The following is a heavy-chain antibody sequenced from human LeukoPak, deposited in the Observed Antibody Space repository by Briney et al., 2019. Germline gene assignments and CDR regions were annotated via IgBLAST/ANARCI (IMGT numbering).Heavy chain of an antibody. Sequence: GASLQISCKGSGSNFTTYWIGWVRQLPGKGLEWMGIIYPGDSATRYSPSFQGQVTISADKSIGTAYLQWSSLKASDTAMYYCARRRDSGSYIDFWGQGTLVTVSS. CDR3: ARRRDSGSYIDF. CDR1: GSNFTTYW. J-gene: IGHJ4*02. CDR2: IYPGDSAT. D-gene: IGHD1-26*01. V-gene: IGHV5-51*01.